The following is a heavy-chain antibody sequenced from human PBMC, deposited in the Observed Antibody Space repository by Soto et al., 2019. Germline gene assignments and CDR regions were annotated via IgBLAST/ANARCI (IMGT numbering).Heavy chain of an antibody. CDR1: GFTFSDYA. CDR2: IRDDGTKK. D-gene: IGHD3-10*01. Sequence: QVQLVESGGGVVQPGTSLRLSCAASGFTFSDYAMHWVRQAPGKGLEWVALIRDDGTKKFYADPVKGRFSLSRDNSKNTLFLQMNSLSVEDTAVYYCAREGRIAKVRGVRYDYYGMDVWGQGTTVTVSS. J-gene: IGHJ6*02. CDR3: AREGRIAKVRGVRYDYYGMDV. V-gene: IGHV3-30-3*01.